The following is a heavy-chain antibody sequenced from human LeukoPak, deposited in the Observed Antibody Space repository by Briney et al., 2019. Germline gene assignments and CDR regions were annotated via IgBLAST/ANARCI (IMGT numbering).Heavy chain of an antibody. V-gene: IGHV3-73*01. J-gene: IGHJ4*02. Sequence: GGSLRLSCAASGFTFSGSAMHWVRQASGKGLELVGRIRSKADSYATAYAASVKGRFTISRDDSKNTAYLQMNSLKTEDTAVYYCTRSSGYSSTWYFDYWGQGTLVTVSS. CDR3: TRSSGYSSTWYFDY. CDR1: GFTFSGSA. CDR2: IRSKADSYAT. D-gene: IGHD6-13*01.